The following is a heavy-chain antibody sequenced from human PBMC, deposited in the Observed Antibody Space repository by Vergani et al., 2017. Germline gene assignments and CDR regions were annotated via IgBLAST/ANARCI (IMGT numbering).Heavy chain of an antibody. CDR2: ISGSGGST. CDR1: GFTFNHYA. V-gene: IGHV3-23*01. Sequence: EVQLLESGGDLVQPGGSLRLSCAASGFTFNHYAMNWVRQAPGKGLEWVSGISGSGGSTYYAGSVKGRFTISRDSSKNTLYLQMTSLSAGDTAVYYFAKANPRNSGYDYLYYYHAMDVWGQGTTVTVSS. J-gene: IGHJ6*02. D-gene: IGHD5-12*01. CDR3: AKANPRNSGYDYLYYYHAMDV.